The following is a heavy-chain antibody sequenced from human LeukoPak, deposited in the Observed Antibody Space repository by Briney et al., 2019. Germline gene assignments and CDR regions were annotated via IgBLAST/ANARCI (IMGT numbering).Heavy chain of an antibody. J-gene: IGHJ4*02. CDR3: ARGGGRTQLGYCSSTSCKPFDY. D-gene: IGHD2-2*01. Sequence: SETLSLTCAVYGGSFSGYHWSWIRQPPGKGLEWIGEINHSGSTNYNPSLKSRVTISVDTSKNQFSLKLSSVTAADTAVYYCARGGGRTQLGYCSSTSCKPFDYWGQGTLVTVSS. V-gene: IGHV4-34*01. CDR2: INHSGST. CDR1: GGSFSGYH.